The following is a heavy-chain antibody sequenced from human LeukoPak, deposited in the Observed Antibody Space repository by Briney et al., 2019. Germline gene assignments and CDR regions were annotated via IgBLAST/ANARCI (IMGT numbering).Heavy chain of an antibody. D-gene: IGHD6-13*01. CDR3: VKTGSGWFGDY. Sequence: GGSLRLSCAASGFSFSSYAMYWVRQAPGKGLEWVALIRYDGGDKYYVDSMKGRFTISRDNSKNTLYLQMNSLRDEDTAVYCCVKTGSGWFGDYWGQGTLVTVSS. V-gene: IGHV3-30*02. J-gene: IGHJ4*02. CDR2: IRYDGGDK. CDR1: GFSFSSYA.